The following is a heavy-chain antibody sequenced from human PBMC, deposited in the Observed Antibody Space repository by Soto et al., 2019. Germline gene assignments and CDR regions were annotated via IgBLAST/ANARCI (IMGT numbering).Heavy chain of an antibody. V-gene: IGHV1-18*01. Sequence: QVQLVQSGAEVKKPGASVKVSCKASGYTFSNYGISWVRQAPGQGLEWMGWINVDNGDTNYAQKFQGRVTVTTDTSTSTAYMELRSLRSDDTAVYFCARVYYSLCELWAPYYFDYWGQGTLVTVSS. D-gene: IGHD4-4*01. CDR1: GYTFSNYG. CDR3: ARVYYSLCELWAPYYFDY. J-gene: IGHJ4*02. CDR2: INVDNGDT.